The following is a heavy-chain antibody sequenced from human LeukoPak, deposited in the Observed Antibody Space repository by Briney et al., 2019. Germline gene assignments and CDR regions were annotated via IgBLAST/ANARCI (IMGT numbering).Heavy chain of an antibody. CDR2: IYYSGST. J-gene: IGHJ2*01. D-gene: IGHD6-13*01. CDR1: GGSISSSRYY. CDR3: ARQKQGFYCYFDL. Sequence: PSETLSLTCTVSGGSISSSRYYWGWIRQPPGKGLEWIGSIYYSGSTYYNPSLKSRVTISVDTSKNQFSLKLSSVTAADTAVYYCARQKQGFYCYFDLWGRGTLVTVSS. V-gene: IGHV4-39*01.